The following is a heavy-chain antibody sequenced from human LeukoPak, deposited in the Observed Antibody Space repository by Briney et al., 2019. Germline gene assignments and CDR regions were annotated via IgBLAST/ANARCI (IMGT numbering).Heavy chain of an antibody. CDR1: GFAFSSHY. Sequence: GGSLRLSCAASGFAFSSHYMTWVRQAPGKGLEWVATIKQSGSERYYVDSVKGRFTISRDDAKSSVYLQMNSLRADDTAVYYCARGQQMVLWFDPWGQGTMVTVCS. CDR2: IKQSGSER. V-gene: IGHV3-7*01. J-gene: IGHJ5*02. D-gene: IGHD6-13*01. CDR3: ARGQQMVLWFDP.